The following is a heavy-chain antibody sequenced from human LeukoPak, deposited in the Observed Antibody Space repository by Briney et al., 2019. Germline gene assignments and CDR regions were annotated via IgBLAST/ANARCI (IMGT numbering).Heavy chain of an antibody. J-gene: IGHJ4*02. CDR3: VTDLDDSADY. Sequence: GASVKVSCTVSGYNFSELCIHWGRQAPGEGLEWMGGFDPEADETIYAPSFQGTLTLTEDRVTDTAYMELICLRSDDTAVYYCVTDLDDSADYWGQGTLVTVST. CDR2: FDPEADET. D-gene: IGHD1-1*01. CDR1: GYNFSELC. V-gene: IGHV1-24*01.